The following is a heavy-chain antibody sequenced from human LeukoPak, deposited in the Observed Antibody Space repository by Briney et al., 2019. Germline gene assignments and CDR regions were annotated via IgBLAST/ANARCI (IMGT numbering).Heavy chain of an antibody. CDR3: ARAMTTFGAPIPVY. Sequence: ASVKVSCKASGYTFTTYFINWVRQAPGQGLEWMGVINPNGGTTKSAQEVQGRVTMTRDTSTSTVYMELNSLRSDDTAVYYCARAMTTFGAPIPVYWGQGTLVTVSS. J-gene: IGHJ4*02. CDR2: INPNGGTT. D-gene: IGHD3-3*01. CDR1: GYTFTTYF. V-gene: IGHV1-46*01.